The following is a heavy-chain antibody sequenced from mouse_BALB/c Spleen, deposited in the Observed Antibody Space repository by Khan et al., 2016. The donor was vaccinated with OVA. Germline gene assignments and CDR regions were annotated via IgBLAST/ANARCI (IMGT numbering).Heavy chain of an antibody. J-gene: IGHJ3*01. CDR3: VKDGADHWSDGWFAY. V-gene: IGHV1-4*01. CDR1: GYTFTSYT. Sequence: QVRLQQSGAELARPGASVKMSCKASGYTFTSYTIHWIKLRPGQGLEWIGFINPSNGYTNYNQKFKDKATLTADKSSTTVYMQLSSLTSDDPAVRQSVKDGADHWSDGWFAYWGQGTMVTVSS. D-gene: IGHD3-2*01. CDR2: INPSNGYT.